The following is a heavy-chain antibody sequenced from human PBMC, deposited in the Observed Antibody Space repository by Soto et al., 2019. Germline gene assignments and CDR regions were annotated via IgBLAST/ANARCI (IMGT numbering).Heavy chain of an antibody. CDR2: LSGSGDTA. Sequence: EVQLLESGGGLVQPGGSLRLSCAASGFTFNSYAMSWVRQTPGKGLEWVSGLSGSGDTAYYADSVRGRFTISRDNSKNHLYLQMNSLRVEDTAVYFCARGEVVPAAVGSFFDCWGQGTLVTVSS. CDR3: ARGEVVPAAVGSFFDC. D-gene: IGHD2-2*01. CDR1: GFTFNSYA. V-gene: IGHV3-23*01. J-gene: IGHJ4*02.